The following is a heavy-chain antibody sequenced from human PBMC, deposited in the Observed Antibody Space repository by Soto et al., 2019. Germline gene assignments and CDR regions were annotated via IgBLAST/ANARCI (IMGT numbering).Heavy chain of an antibody. CDR1: GFTFSSYG. CDR2: IWYDGSNK. Sequence: PGGSLRLSCAASGFTFSSYGMHWVRQAPGKGLGWVAVIWYDGSNKYYADSVKGRFTISRDNSKNTLYLQMNSPRAEDKAVYYCARDFMNYFDYWGRGTLVTAPQ. J-gene: IGHJ4*02. CDR3: ARDFMNYFDY. V-gene: IGHV3-33*01. D-gene: IGHD3-16*01.